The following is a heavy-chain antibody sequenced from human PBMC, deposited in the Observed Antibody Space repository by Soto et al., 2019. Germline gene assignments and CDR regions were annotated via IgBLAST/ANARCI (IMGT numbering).Heavy chain of an antibody. CDR3: ANDMYFITAAGGGIDD. CDR1: GFTFDDNA. Sequence: EVQLVESGGGLVQPGRSLRLSCAASGFTFDDNAMHWVRQSPGKGLEWVSGISWNSGTIAYADSVKGRFTISRDNAQKSLYLQTNSVSAEDTALYYCANDMYFITAAGGGIDDWGQATLVTVSS. D-gene: IGHD3-22*01. CDR2: ISWNSGTI. J-gene: IGHJ4*02. V-gene: IGHV3-9*01.